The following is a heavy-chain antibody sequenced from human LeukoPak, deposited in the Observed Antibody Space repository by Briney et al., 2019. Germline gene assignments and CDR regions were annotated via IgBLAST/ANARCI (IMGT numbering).Heavy chain of an antibody. J-gene: IGHJ4*02. CDR3: AKDPVPGIAVAGYFDY. D-gene: IGHD6-19*01. CDR2: ISGSGGST. Sequence: PGGSLRLSCAASGFTFSRYAMSWVRQAPGKGLEWVSAISGSGGSTYYADSVKGRFTISRDNSKNTLYLQMNSLRAEDTAVYYCAKDPVPGIAVAGYFDYWGQGTLVTVSS. CDR1: GFTFSRYA. V-gene: IGHV3-23*01.